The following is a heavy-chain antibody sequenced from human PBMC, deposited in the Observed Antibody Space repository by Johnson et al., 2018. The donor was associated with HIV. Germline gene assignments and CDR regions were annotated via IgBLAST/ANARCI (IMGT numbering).Heavy chain of an antibody. J-gene: IGHJ3*02. Sequence: QVQLVESGGGLIQPGGSLRLSCAASGFTFSTYAILWVRQAPGKGLEYFSAISNNGGSIAYADSVKGRFTISRDNAKNSLYLQMNSLRAGDTAVYYCARKQWLAKISSDAFDIWGPGTMVTVSS. CDR1: GFTFSTYA. CDR2: ISNNGGSI. CDR3: ARKQWLAKISSDAFDI. V-gene: IGHV3-64*04. D-gene: IGHD6-19*01.